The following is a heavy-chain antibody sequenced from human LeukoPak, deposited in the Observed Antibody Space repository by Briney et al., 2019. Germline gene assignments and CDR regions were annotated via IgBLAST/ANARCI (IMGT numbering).Heavy chain of an antibody. D-gene: IGHD2-2*01. V-gene: IGHV1-18*01. J-gene: IGHJ4*02. Sequence: ASVKVSCKASGYTFTSYGISWVRQAPGQGLEWMGWISAYNGNTNYAQKLQGRVTMTTDTSTSTAYMELRSLRSDDTAVYYCARADIVVVPAADIDYWGQGTLVTVSS. CDR1: GYTFTSYG. CDR2: ISAYNGNT. CDR3: ARADIVVVPAADIDY.